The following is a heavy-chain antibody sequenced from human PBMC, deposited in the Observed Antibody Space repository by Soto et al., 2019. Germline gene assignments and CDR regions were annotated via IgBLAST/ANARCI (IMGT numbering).Heavy chain of an antibody. CDR2: IIPIFGTA. CDR1: GGTLISYA. D-gene: IGHD2-15*01. V-gene: IGHV1-69*13. CDR3: ARVGSWYPERFDP. Sequence: SVTVSCTGSGGTLISYASSWVRQAPGQGLEWMGGIIPIFGTANYAQKFQGRVTITADESTSTAYMELSSLRSEDTAVYYCARVGSWYPERFDPWGQGTLVNVSS. J-gene: IGHJ5*02.